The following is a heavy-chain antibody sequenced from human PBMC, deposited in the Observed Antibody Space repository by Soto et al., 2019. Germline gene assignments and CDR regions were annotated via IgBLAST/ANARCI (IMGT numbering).Heavy chain of an antibody. V-gene: IGHV4-39*01. Sequence: PSETLSLTCTVSGGSISSSSYYWGWIRQPPGKGLEWIGSIYYSGSTYYNPSLKSRVTISVDTSKNQFSLKLSSVTAADTAVYYCAVRGYNWNELHYYYGMDVWGQGTTVTGSS. CDR3: AVRGYNWNELHYYYGMDV. J-gene: IGHJ6*02. CDR2: IYYSGST. CDR1: GGSISSSSYY. D-gene: IGHD1-1*01.